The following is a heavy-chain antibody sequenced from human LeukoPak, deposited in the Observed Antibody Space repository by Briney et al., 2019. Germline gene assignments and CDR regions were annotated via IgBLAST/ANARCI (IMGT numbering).Heavy chain of an antibody. CDR3: ARDGWPAFDY. D-gene: IGHD2-15*01. CDR2: TYYRSKWYT. J-gene: IGHJ4*02. V-gene: IGHV6-1*01. CDR1: GDSVSTNTAA. Sequence: SQTLSLTCAISGDSVSTNTAAWNWIRQSPSRGLEWLGRTYYRSKWYTDYAVSVKSRITIKPDTSKNQLSLQLNSVTPEDTAVYFCARDGWPAFDYWGQGTLVTVSS.